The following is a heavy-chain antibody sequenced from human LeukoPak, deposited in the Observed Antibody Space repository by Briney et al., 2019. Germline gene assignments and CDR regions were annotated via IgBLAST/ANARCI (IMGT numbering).Heavy chain of an antibody. Sequence: ASVNVPCKASGYTLTVYYMHWVRQAPGQGLEWMGWIDPNSGGTNYAQKFQGRVAMTRDTSISTAYMELSRLRSDDTAVYYCARGGSGSYPQPGLYWGQGTLVTVSS. V-gene: IGHV1-2*02. CDR3: ARGGSGSYPQPGLY. CDR2: IDPNSGGT. J-gene: IGHJ4*02. CDR1: GYTLTVYY. D-gene: IGHD1-26*01.